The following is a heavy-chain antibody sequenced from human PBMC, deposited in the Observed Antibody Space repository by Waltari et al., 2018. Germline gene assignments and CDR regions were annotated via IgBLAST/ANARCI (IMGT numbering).Heavy chain of an antibody. CDR1: GFSFRDYS. CDR3: ARGLPGYYFDY. V-gene: IGHV3-48*01. J-gene: IGHJ4*02. CDR2: ISSKRGNI. Sequence: EVNLVESGGALVQPGGSLRLYCEASGFSFRDYSMHWVRQAPGKGLEWVSYISSKRGNIDYADSVRGRFTISRDNVENSLHLQMDSLRVEDTAVYYCARGLPGYYFDYWGQGTLVTVSS.